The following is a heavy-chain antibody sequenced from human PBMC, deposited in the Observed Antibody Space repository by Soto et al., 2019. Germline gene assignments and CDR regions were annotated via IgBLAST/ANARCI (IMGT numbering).Heavy chain of an antibody. Sequence: PGGSLRLSCSASGFTFSNYALHWVRQAPGKGLEYVSSIGTNGGSTFYAESVKGRFTFSRDNSKNTLYLQMRSLGPEDTAVYYCVKPPAYYIDSYAYYHVWGQGTLVTVSS. CDR1: GFTFSNYA. CDR2: IGTNGGST. J-gene: IGHJ4*02. V-gene: IGHV3-64D*06. D-gene: IGHD3-22*01. CDR3: VKPPAYYIDSYAYYHV.